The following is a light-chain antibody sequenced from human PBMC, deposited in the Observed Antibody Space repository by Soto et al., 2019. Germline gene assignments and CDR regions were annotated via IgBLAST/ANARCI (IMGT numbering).Light chain of an antibody. CDR1: QDINSW. CDR3: QQGKCFSLT. CDR2: KAS. V-gene: IGKV1-12*01. Sequence: DIQMTQSPSSVSASVGDRATITCRASQDINSWLAWYQQKPGLAPKLLIYKASSLQGGVPSRLSGSRSGTDFSLTISSLQPEDFATYFCQQGKCFSLTFGGGTNVDFK. J-gene: IGKJ4*01.